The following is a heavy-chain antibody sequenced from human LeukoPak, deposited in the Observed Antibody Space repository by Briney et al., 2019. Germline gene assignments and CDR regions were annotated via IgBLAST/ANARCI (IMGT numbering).Heavy chain of an antibody. Sequence: QAGGSLRLSCAASGFTFSNYGMHWVRQVPGKGLEWVAAISYDGSTKYYADSVKGRFTSSGDNSKNTLYLQMNSLRPEDTAVYYCAKDSSVWVVGAISFFDYWGQGTLVTVSS. J-gene: IGHJ4*02. V-gene: IGHV3-30*18. CDR1: GFTFSNYG. D-gene: IGHD1-26*01. CDR3: AKDSSVWVVGAISFFDY. CDR2: ISYDGSTK.